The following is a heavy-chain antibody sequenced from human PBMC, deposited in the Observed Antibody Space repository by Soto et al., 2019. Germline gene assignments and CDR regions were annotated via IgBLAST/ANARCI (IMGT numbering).Heavy chain of an antibody. CDR1: GYTFTSYG. V-gene: IGHV1-18*04. CDR3: ARDTYYYDSSGQGWFDP. D-gene: IGHD3-22*01. J-gene: IGHJ5*02. CDR2: IGAYNGNT. Sequence: ASVKVSCKASGYTFTSYGISWVRQAPGQGLEWMGWIGAYNGNTNYAQKLQGRVTMTTDTSTSTAYMELRSLRSDDTAVYYCARDTYYYDSSGQGWFDPWGQGTLVTVSS.